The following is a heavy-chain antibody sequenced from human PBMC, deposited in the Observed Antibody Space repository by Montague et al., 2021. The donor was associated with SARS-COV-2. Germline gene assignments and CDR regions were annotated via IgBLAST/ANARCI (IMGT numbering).Heavy chain of an antibody. V-gene: IGHV4-39*02. CDR1: GDSISRSHYF. Sequence: SETLSLTCSVSGDSISRSHYFWVWIRQPPGMGLEWIGSIYCTGKTYYHPSLKSRVTISIDTSKNHVSLRLSSVTAADSAVFYCAGWGLDNAVDIWGLGTMIIISS. J-gene: IGHJ3*02. CDR3: AGWGLDNAVDI. CDR2: IYCTGKT. D-gene: IGHD7-27*01.